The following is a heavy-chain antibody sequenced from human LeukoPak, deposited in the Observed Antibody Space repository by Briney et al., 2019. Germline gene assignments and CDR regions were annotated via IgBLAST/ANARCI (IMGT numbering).Heavy chain of an antibody. CDR2: INHSGST. D-gene: IGHD3-9*01. J-gene: IGHJ4*02. Sequence: SETLSLTCTVSGGSISSYYWSWIRQPPGKGLEWIGEINHSGSTNYNPSLKSRVTISVDTSKNQFSLKLSSVTAADTAVYYCARLRYYDILTGYYGFDYWGQGTLVTVSS. V-gene: IGHV4-59*08. CDR1: GGSISSYY. CDR3: ARLRYYDILTGYYGFDY.